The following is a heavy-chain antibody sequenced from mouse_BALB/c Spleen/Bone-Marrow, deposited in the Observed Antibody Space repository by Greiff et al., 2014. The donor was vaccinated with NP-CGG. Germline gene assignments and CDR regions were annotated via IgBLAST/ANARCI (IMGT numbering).Heavy chain of an antibody. V-gene: IGHV1S16*01. D-gene: IGHD2-14*01. CDR2: INPSNGGT. J-gene: IGHJ4*01. CDR3: TRREYYRYDRAMDY. Sequence: PGQGLEWIGEINPSNGGTNFNEKFKSKATLTVDKSSSTAYMQLSSLTPEDSAVYYCTRREYYRYDRAMDYWGQGTSVTVSS.